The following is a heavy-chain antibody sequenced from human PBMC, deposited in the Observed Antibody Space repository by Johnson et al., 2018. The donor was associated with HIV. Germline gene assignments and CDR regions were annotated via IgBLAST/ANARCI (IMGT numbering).Heavy chain of an antibody. CDR3: ASNVEGRDGYNFGDDAFDI. V-gene: IGHV3-13*01. J-gene: IGHJ3*02. Sequence: VQLVESGGGLVQPGGSLRLSCAASGFTFSSYDMHWVRQATGKGLEWVSSIGTAGDTYYPDSVKGRFTVSRDNSKNTRYRQMNSMRAEDTAVFYCASNVEGRDGYNFGDDAFDIWGQGTMVTVSS. D-gene: IGHD5-24*01. CDR2: IGTAGDT. CDR1: GFTFSSYD.